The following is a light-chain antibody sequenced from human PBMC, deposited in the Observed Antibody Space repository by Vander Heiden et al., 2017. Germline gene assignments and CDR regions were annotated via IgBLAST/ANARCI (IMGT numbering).Light chain of an antibody. J-gene: IGLJ2*01. CDR2: LNSDGSH. Sequence: QLVLTQSPSASASLGASVKLTCTLSSGHSSYAIAWHQKQPEKGPRYLMKLNSDGSHSKGDGIPARISSLQSEDESDYYCQTWGTGPHVVFGGGTKLTVL. CDR3: QTWGTGPHVV. CDR1: SGHSSYA. V-gene: IGLV4-69*01.